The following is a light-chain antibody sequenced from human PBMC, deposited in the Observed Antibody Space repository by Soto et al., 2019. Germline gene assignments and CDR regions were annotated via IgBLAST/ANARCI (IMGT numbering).Light chain of an antibody. CDR1: QSVSSN. Sequence: EIVMTQSPATLSVSPGERATLSCRSSQSVSSNLAWYQQKPGQAPRLLIYGASTRATGIPARFSGSGSGTEFTLTISSLQSEDFAVYYCQQYNNWPPVTFGRGTKVDIK. V-gene: IGKV3-15*01. CDR3: QQYNNWPPVT. CDR2: GAS. J-gene: IGKJ1*01.